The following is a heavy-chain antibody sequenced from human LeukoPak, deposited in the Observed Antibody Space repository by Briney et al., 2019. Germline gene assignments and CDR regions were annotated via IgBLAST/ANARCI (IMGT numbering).Heavy chain of an antibody. Sequence: PEGSLRLSCAASGFTFSSYAMSWVRQAPGKGLEWVAVIWYDGSNKYYADSVKGRFTISRDNSKNTLYLQMNSLRAEDTAVYYCATWVSGSYSVDYWGQGTLVTVSS. V-gene: IGHV3-33*08. CDR3: ATWVSGSYSVDY. CDR1: GFTFSSYA. D-gene: IGHD1-26*01. J-gene: IGHJ4*02. CDR2: IWYDGSNK.